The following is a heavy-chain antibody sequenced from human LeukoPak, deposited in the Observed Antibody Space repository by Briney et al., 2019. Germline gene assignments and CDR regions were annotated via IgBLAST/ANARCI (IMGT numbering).Heavy chain of an antibody. CDR2: ISPHSGGT. J-gene: IGHJ4*02. Sequence: ASVKVSCKASGYIFTGYYMHWVRQAPGQGLEWMGWISPHSGGTNYAQKFQGRVTMTLDTSISTVYMELGRLRSDDTAVYYCARVSRLYYDTSGRIFDYWGQGTLVTVSS. D-gene: IGHD3-22*01. CDR1: GYIFTGYY. CDR3: ARVSRLYYDTSGRIFDY. V-gene: IGHV1-2*02.